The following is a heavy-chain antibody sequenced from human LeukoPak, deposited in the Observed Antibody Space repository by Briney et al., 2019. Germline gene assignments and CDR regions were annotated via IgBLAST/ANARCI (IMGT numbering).Heavy chain of an antibody. V-gene: IGHV3-33*06. CDR2: IWYDGSNK. CDR1: GFTFSSYG. CDR3: AKGGSDYGGNSFDY. D-gene: IGHD4-23*01. J-gene: IGHJ4*02. Sequence: GGSLRLSCAASGFTFSSYGMHWVRQAPGKGLEWVAVIWYDGSNKYYADSVKGRFTISRDNSKNTLYLQMNSLRAEDTAVYYCAKGGSDYGGNSFDYWGQGPLVTVSS.